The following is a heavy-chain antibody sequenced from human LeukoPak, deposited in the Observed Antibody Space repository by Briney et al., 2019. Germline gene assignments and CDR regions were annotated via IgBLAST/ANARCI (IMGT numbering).Heavy chain of an antibody. CDR2: FSRSGPDT. V-gene: IGHV3-23*01. Sequence: GGSLRLSCAASGFTFGSSAMSWVRQAPGKGPEWVSTFSRSGPDTYYADSVKGRFTIFRDNSKNTLYLQMNSLRAEDTAVYYCAKGALGSWYYFDYWGEGTLVTVSS. D-gene: IGHD6-13*01. CDR3: AKGALGSWYYFDY. J-gene: IGHJ4*02. CDR1: GFTFGSSA.